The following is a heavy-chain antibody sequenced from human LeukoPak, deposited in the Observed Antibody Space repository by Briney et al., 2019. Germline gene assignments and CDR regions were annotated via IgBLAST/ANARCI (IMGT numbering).Heavy chain of an antibody. CDR2: INPNSGGT. Sequence: ASVKVSCKASGYTFIAYYMHWVRQAPGQGLEWMGWINPNSGGTNYAQKFQGWVTMTRDTSISTAYMELSRLRSDDTAVYYCARERGVSSSWYSYYYYGMDVWGQGTTVTVSS. CDR3: ARERGVSSSWYSYYYYGMDV. D-gene: IGHD6-13*01. J-gene: IGHJ6*02. CDR1: GYTFIAYY. V-gene: IGHV1-2*04.